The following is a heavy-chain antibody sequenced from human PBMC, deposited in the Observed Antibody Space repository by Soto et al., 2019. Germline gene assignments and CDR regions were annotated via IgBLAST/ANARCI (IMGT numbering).Heavy chain of an antibody. Sequence: SETLSLTCTISGGSITSGDYYWTWIRQFPGKGLEWIAYIYSSGTTHYNPSLKSRATISLDTSNNQFSLEVRSATAADTAVYYCAGLYPYESSGYHLNYWGQGTLVTVSS. J-gene: IGHJ4*02. V-gene: IGHV4-31*03. CDR3: AGLYPYESSGYHLNY. CDR2: IYSSGTT. CDR1: GGSITSGDYY. D-gene: IGHD3-22*01.